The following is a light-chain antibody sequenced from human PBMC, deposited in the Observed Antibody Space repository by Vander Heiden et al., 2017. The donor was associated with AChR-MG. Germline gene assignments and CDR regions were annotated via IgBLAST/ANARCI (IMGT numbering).Light chain of an antibody. J-gene: IGLJ3*02. Sequence: SALAQPASVSGSPGQLIPISSTGASSDVGSYNLFSWYQLLPGKAPKLMIYEVTRRPSEISDRFSGSKSANAASVTICGLQDEDEADYYGCSYAGSSTWVFGGGTKVTVL. CDR2: EVT. CDR3: CSYAGSSTWV. CDR1: SSDVGSYNL. V-gene: IGLV2-23*02.